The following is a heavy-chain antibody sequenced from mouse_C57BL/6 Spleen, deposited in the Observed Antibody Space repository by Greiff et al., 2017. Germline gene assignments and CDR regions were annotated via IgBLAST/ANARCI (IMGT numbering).Heavy chain of an antibody. Sequence: VKLVESGGGLVKPGGSLKLSCAASGFTFSSYAMSWVRQTPEKRLEWVATISDGGSYTYYPDNVKGRFTISRDNAKNNLYLQMSHLKSEDTAMYYCAREDGYYDYYAMDYWGQGTSVTVSS. D-gene: IGHD2-3*01. CDR3: AREDGYYDYYAMDY. J-gene: IGHJ4*01. V-gene: IGHV5-4*01. CDR1: GFTFSSYA. CDR2: ISDGGSYT.